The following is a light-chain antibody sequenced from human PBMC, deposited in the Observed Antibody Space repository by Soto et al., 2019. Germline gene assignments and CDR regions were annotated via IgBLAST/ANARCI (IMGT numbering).Light chain of an antibody. V-gene: IGLV2-14*03. CDR3: SSYTTDNTYVL. CDR2: DVN. Sequence: QSVLTQPASVSGSPGQSITISCTGIGGDVNAYHYVSWYQHHPGKAPKLIIYDVNDRPSGVSDRFSGSKSGNTASLTISGLQAEDESDYYCSSYTTDNTYVLFGGGTKLTVL. CDR1: GGDVNAYHY. J-gene: IGLJ2*01.